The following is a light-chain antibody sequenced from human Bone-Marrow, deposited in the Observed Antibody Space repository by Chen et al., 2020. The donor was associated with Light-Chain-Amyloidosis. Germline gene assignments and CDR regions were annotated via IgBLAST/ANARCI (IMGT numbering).Light chain of an antibody. CDR2: DDS. V-gene: IGLV3-21*02. CDR1: NIGPPS. CDR3: QVWGGSSDRPV. Sequence: SYVLTQPSSVSVAPGQTATIACGGNNIGPPSVHWYQQTPDQAPRRVSYDDSDRPSGIPERLCGSNSGNTATLTISRVEAGDEADYYCQVWGGSSDRPVFGGGTKLTVL. J-gene: IGLJ3*02.